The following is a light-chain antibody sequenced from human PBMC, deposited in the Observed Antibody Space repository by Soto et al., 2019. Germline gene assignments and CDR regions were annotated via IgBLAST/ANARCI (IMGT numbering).Light chain of an antibody. CDR3: SSYTRSSTSYV. CDR1: SSDVGGYNY. J-gene: IGLJ1*01. Sequence: QSVLTQPASVSGSPGQSITISCTGTSSDVGGYNYVSWYQQRPGKAPKLMIYEVSNRPSRVSNRFSGSKSGNTASLTISGLQAEDEADYYCSSYTRSSTSYVFGTGTKLTVL. V-gene: IGLV2-14*01. CDR2: EVS.